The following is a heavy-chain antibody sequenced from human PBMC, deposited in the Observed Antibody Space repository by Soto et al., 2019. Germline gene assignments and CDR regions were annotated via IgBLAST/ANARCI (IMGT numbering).Heavy chain of an antibody. V-gene: IGHV1-3*01. CDR3: ARGVNGSLPYFDS. Sequence: ASVNVSCKASGDTFTSYSMHWVRQAPGQRLEGMGWINAGNGNTKYSQKFQGRGTITRDTSASTAYMELSSLRSEDTAVYYCARGVNGSLPYFDSWGPGNLVTVS. CDR1: GDTFTSYS. CDR2: INAGNGNT. J-gene: IGHJ4*02. D-gene: IGHD3-10*01.